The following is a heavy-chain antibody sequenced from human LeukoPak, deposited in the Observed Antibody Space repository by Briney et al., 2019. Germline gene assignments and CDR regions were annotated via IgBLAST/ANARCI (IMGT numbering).Heavy chain of an antibody. J-gene: IGHJ4*02. D-gene: IGHD6-19*01. CDR2: ISSSDSTI. CDR3: AKDLSSGWYPYYFDF. CDR1: RFTFSSYE. V-gene: IGHV3-48*03. Sequence: GGSLRLSCAASRFTFSSYEMNWVRQAPGKGLEWVSYISSSDSTIYYADSVKGRFTISRDNSKNTLYLQMNSLRAEDTAVYYCAKDLSSGWYPYYFDFWGRGTLVTVSS.